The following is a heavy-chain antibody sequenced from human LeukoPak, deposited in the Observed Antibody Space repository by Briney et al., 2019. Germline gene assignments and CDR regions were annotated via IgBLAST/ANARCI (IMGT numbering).Heavy chain of an antibody. CDR2: ISYGGST. CDR1: DASFNTHY. V-gene: IGHV4-59*11. J-gene: IGHJ3*02. D-gene: IGHD4-17*01. CDR3: ARDPTTVTKGFDI. Sequence: PSETLSLTCTVSDASFNTHYWTWIRQPPGKGLEGIGYISYGGSTNYHPALKRRVTISVDTSKNQFFLRLTSLTAADTAVYYCARDPTTVTKGFDIWGQGTMVTVSS.